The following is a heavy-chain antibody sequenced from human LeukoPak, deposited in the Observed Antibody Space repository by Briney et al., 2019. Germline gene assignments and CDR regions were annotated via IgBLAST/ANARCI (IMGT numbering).Heavy chain of an antibody. V-gene: IGHV4-38-2*02. Sequence: SETLSLTCTVSGYSISSGYYWVWIRQTPGKGLEWIGSIYHSGSTYYNPSLKSRVTISVDTSKNQFSLKLSSVTAADTAVYYCARVGFGSGSYYPSFDYWGQGTLVTVSS. CDR2: IYHSGST. CDR3: ARVGFGSGSYYPSFDY. J-gene: IGHJ4*02. D-gene: IGHD1-26*01. CDR1: GYSISSGYY.